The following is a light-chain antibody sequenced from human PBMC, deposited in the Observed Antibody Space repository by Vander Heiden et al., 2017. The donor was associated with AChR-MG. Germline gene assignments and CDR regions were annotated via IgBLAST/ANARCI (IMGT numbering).Light chain of an antibody. CDR1: SSDVGGYNF. CDR2: EVS. J-gene: IGLJ2*01. Sequence: QSALTQPASVSGSPGQSITISCTGTSSDVGGYNFVSWYQHHPGKAPKLMIYEVSNRPSGISNRFSGSKSGNTASLTISGLQAEDEADYYCTSYTSSSTLEVFGGGTKLTGL. V-gene: IGLV2-14*01. CDR3: TSYTSSSTLEV.